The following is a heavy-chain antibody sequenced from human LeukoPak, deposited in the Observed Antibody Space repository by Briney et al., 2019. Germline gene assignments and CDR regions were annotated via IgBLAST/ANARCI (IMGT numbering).Heavy chain of an antibody. J-gene: IGHJ3*01. V-gene: IGHV4-39*01. D-gene: IGHD3-22*01. CDR3: AKAGVGYFGSCGLYAFAF. CDR1: GRSLSSTSYY. Sequence: PAETLSLTCAVSGRSLSSTSYYWAWIRQPPGKGLEWIGTIYYSESTYHNPSLKSRVTMSVDTSRKQFSLKLSSVDAAETAVYYCAKAGVGYFGSCGLYAFAFWGEGTTVTVSS. CDR2: IYYSEST.